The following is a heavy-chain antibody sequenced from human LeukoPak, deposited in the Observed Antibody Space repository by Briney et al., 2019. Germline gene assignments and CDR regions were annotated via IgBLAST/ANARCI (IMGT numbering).Heavy chain of an antibody. J-gene: IGHJ4*02. D-gene: IGHD3-10*01. CDR2: ISWNSGSI. V-gene: IGHV3-9*01. Sequence: GGSLRLSCAASGFTFDDYAMHWVRQAPGKGLEWVSGISWNSGSIGYADSVKGRFTISRDNAKNSLYLQMNSLRAEDTALYYCAKAFSYGSGSYGSWRGFDYWGQGTLVTVSS. CDR3: AKAFSYGSGSYGSWRGFDY. CDR1: GFTFDDYA.